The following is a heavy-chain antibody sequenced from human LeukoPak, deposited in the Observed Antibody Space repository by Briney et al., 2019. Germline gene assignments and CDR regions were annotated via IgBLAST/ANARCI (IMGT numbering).Heavy chain of an antibody. CDR2: IVVGSGNT. J-gene: IGHJ4*02. CDR3: AALRFGSGSYSFDY. CDR1: GFTFTISA. Sequence: ASVKVSCKTSGFTFTISAMQWVRQARGQRLEGIGWIVVGSGNTNYAQVFQERVTITRDMSTRTAYMELSSLRSADTAVYYCAALRFGSGSYSFDYWGQGTLVTVSS. V-gene: IGHV1-58*02. D-gene: IGHD3-10*01.